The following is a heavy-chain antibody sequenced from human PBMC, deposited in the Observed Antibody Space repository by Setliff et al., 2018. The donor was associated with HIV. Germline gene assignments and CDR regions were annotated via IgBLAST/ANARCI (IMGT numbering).Heavy chain of an antibody. Sequence: QPGGSLRLSCAASGFTFSSYAMSWVRQAPGKGLEWVSAISGSGGSTYYADSVKGRFTISRDNSKNTLYLQMNSLRAEDTAVYYCARDRGRGMAPSGILDYYYMDVWGKGTTVTVSS. CDR3: ARDRGRGMAPSGILDYYYMDV. CDR2: ISGSGGST. D-gene: IGHD6-13*01. CDR1: GFTFSSYA. V-gene: IGHV3-23*01. J-gene: IGHJ6*03.